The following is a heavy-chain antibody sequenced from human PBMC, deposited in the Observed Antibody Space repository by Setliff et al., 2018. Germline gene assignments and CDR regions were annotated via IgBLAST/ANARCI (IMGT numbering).Heavy chain of an antibody. D-gene: IGHD2-21*01. CDR3: ARGYCDGIGCPAPLYYFDS. CDR1: GYTFSNYG. Sequence: ASVKVSCKASGYTFSNYGISWVRQAPGQGLEWVGWINDYNGNTIYAQKFQGRVTMTRDTSTSTAYMELRSLRSDDTAVYYCARGYCDGIGCPAPLYYFDSWGQGTLVTVSS. J-gene: IGHJ4*02. V-gene: IGHV1-18*01. CDR2: INDYNGNT.